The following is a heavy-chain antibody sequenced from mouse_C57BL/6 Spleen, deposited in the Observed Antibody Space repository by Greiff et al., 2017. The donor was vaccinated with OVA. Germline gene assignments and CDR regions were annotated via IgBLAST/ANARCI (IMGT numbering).Heavy chain of an antibody. Sequence: QVQLQQSGPELVKPGASVKLSCKASGYAFSSSWMNWVKQRPGKGLEWIGRIYPGDGDTNYNGKFKGKATLTADKSSSTAYMQLSSLTSEDSAVYFCRRGGETGRAMDYWGQGTSVTVSS. CDR2: IYPGDGDT. CDR3: RRGGETGRAMDY. J-gene: IGHJ4*01. D-gene: IGHD4-1*01. CDR1: GYAFSSSW. V-gene: IGHV1-82*01.